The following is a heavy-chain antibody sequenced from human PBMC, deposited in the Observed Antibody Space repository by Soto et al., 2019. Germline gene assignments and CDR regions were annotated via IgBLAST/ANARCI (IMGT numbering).Heavy chain of an antibody. V-gene: IGHV3-15*07. CDR1: GVTLTNVW. CDR3: ARDRGHYYDSSGYFDY. CDR2: IKSKTDGGTT. Sequence: GGSLRLSCAVSGVTLTNVWMNWVRQAPGKGPEWVGRIKSKTDGGTTDYAAPVKGRFTISRDDSENTLYLQMNSLETEDTAVYYCARDRGHYYDSSGYFDYWGQGTLVTVSS. D-gene: IGHD3-22*01. J-gene: IGHJ4*02.